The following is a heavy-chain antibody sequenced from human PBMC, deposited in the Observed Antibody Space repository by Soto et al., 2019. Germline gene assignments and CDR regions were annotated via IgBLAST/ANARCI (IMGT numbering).Heavy chain of an antibody. CDR1: GGSISSGDYY. V-gene: IGHV4-30-4*08. CDR2: IYYSGST. J-gene: IGHJ3*02. CDR3: ARSNFFVVVVAAPDAFDI. Sequence: ILCVTWTVSGGSISSGDYYWSWIRQPPGKGLEWIGYIYYSGSTYYNPSLKSRVTISVDTSKNQFSLKLSSVTAADTAVYYCARSNFFVVVVAAPDAFDIWGQGTMVTVSS. D-gene: IGHD2-15*01.